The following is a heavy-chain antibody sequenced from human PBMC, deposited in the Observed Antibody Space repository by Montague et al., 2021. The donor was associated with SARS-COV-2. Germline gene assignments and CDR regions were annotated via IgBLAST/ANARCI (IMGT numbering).Heavy chain of an antibody. CDR2: VSYRGST. J-gene: IGHJ4*02. V-gene: IGHV4-59*01. Sequence: SETLSLTCSVSGGSMSSYHWFWIRQPPGKGLEWIDYVSYRGSTNXXLSLKSRVTISLDTSKNRFSLRVTSVTAADTAVYYCARDVRYYYDQWGQGILVTVSS. D-gene: IGHD3-10*01. CDR1: GGSMSSYH. CDR3: ARDVRYYYDQ.